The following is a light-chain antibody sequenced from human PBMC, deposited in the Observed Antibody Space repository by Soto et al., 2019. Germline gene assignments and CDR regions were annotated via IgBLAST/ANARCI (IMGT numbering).Light chain of an antibody. Sequence: QSALTQPASVSGSPGQSITISCTGTSSDIGAFNYVSWYQQYPGKAPKLIIYEVTNRPSGVSDRFSGSKSGNTASLTISGLQAEDEADYYCTSYTSGSLPVIFGGGTQLTVL. V-gene: IGLV2-14*01. CDR2: EVT. J-gene: IGLJ2*01. CDR3: TSYTSGSLPVI. CDR1: SSDIGAFNY.